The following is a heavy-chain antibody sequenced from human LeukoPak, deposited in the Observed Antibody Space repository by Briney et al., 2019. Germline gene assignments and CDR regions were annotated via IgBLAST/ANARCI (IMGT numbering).Heavy chain of an antibody. CDR2: ISSNGGST. J-gene: IGHJ4*02. CDR3: AREGGIYSYGFDY. CDR1: GFTFSSYA. D-gene: IGHD5-18*01. V-gene: IGHV3-64*01. Sequence: GGSLRLSCAASGFTFSSYAMHWVRQAPGKGLEYVSAISSNGGSTSYANSVKGRFTISRDNSKNTLYLQMGSLRAEDMAVYYCAREGGIYSYGFDYWGQGTLVTVSS.